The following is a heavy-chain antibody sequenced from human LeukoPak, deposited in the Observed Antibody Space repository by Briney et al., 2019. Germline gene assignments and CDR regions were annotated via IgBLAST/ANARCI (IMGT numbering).Heavy chain of an antibody. CDR2: INHSGST. V-gene: IGHV4-34*01. Sequence: SETLSLTCAVYGGSFSGYYWSWIRQPPGKGLEWIGEINHSGSTNYNPSLKSRVTISVDTSKSQFSLKLSSVTAADTAVYYCARGGPNYVWGSYRYSQYFDYWGQGTLVTVSS. D-gene: IGHD3-16*02. J-gene: IGHJ4*02. CDR3: ARGGPNYVWGSYRYSQYFDY. CDR1: GGSFSGYY.